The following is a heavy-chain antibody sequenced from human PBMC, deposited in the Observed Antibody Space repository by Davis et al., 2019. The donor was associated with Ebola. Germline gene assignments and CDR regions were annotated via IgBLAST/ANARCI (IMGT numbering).Heavy chain of an antibody. V-gene: IGHV1-46*03. CDR3: TRDRGSFSPDF. Sequence: ASVKVSCKASGYTLTSYHIHWVRQAPGQGLEWMGMTHPASTYTTYAQRFQGRVTMTRDTSMSTVYMELTGLRSEDTAVYHCTRDRGSFSPDFWGQGTLVTVSS. CDR1: GYTLTSYH. CDR2: THPASTYT. J-gene: IGHJ4*02. D-gene: IGHD1-26*01.